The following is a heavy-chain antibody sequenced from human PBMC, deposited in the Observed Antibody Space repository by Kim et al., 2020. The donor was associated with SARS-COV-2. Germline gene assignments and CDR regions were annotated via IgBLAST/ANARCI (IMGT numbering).Heavy chain of an antibody. Sequence: YAASVKGRFTISRDDSKNTAYLQMNSLKTEDTAVYYCSRHNDDYYDSSAYPWGQGTLVTVSS. V-gene: IGHV3-73*01. CDR3: SRHNDDYYDSSAYP. J-gene: IGHJ5*02. D-gene: IGHD3-22*01.